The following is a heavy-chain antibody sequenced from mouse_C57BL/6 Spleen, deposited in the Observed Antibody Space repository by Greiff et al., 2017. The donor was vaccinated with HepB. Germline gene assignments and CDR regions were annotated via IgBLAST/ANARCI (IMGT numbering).Heavy chain of an antibody. CDR1: GYTFTSYT. CDR3: AREPQEYDYDGAMDY. Sequence: VQLQQSGAELARPGASVKMSCKASGYTFTSYTMHWVKQRPGQGLEWIGYINPSSGYTKYNQKFKDKATLTADKSSSTAYMQLSSLTSEDSAVYYCAREPQEYDYDGAMDYWGQGTSVTVSS. D-gene: IGHD2-4*01. CDR2: INPSSGYT. V-gene: IGHV1-4*01. J-gene: IGHJ4*01.